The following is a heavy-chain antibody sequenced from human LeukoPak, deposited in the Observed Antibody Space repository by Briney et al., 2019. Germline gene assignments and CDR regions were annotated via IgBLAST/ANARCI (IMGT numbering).Heavy chain of an antibody. CDR1: GFTFDDYA. Sequence: GRSLRLSCAASGFTFDDYAMHWVRQAPGKGLEWVSGISWNSGSIGYADSVKGRFTIYRDNAKNSLYLQMNSLRAEDTALYYCAKEGYDSSGYYQMYYFDYWGQGTLVTVSS. J-gene: IGHJ4*02. CDR3: AKEGYDSSGYYQMYYFDY. V-gene: IGHV3-9*01. CDR2: ISWNSGSI. D-gene: IGHD3-22*01.